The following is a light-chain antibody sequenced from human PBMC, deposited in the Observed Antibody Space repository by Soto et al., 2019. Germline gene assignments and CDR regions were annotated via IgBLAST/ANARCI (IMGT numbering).Light chain of an antibody. Sequence: EIVMTQSPATLSVSPGERATLSCRASQSVSSNLAWYQQKPGQAPRLLIYGASTRATGIPARFSGSGSGTEFTLTISSPQVEDFAVYSCHQYNNWPPWTFGQGTKVEIK. CDR1: QSVSSN. CDR3: HQYNNWPPWT. J-gene: IGKJ1*01. CDR2: GAS. V-gene: IGKV3D-15*01.